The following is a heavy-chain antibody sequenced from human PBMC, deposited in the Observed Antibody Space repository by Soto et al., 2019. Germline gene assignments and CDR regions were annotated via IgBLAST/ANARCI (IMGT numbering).Heavy chain of an antibody. CDR1: GYTFTSYD. CDR2: MNTNSGNT. V-gene: IGHV1-8*02. CDR3: ARVGSGLSLIDY. Sequence: ASVKVSCKASGYTFTSYDINWVRQATGQGLEWMGWMNTNSGNTGYAQKFQGRVTMTRNTSISTAYMELSSLRSEDTAVYYCARVGSGLSLIDYWGQGTLVTVSS. J-gene: IGHJ4*02. D-gene: IGHD6-25*01.